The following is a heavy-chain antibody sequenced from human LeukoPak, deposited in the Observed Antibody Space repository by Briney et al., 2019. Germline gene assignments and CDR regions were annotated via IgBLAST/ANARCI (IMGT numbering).Heavy chain of an antibody. Sequence: GGSLRLSCEASGFTVSSKYMNWVRQAPGKGLEWVSVIYSGGSTDYADSVKGRFTISRDNSKNTVYLQMNSLRAEDTAVYYCARTAYWGQGTLVTVSS. CDR2: IYSGGST. V-gene: IGHV3-53*01. CDR3: ARTAY. CDR1: GFTVSSKY. D-gene: IGHD2-21*02. J-gene: IGHJ4*02.